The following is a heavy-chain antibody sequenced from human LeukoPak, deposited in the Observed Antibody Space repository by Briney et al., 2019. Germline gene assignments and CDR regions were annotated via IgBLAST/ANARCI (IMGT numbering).Heavy chain of an antibody. V-gene: IGHV4-34*01. CDR2: INHSGST. CDR1: GGSFSGYY. D-gene: IGHD3-10*01. CDR3: ARGQFYGSGSYSTYYYYYYGMDV. Sequence: SETLSLTCAVYGGSFSGYYWSWIRQPPGKGLEWIGEINHSGSTNYNPSLKSRVTISVDTSKNQFSLKLSSVTAADTAVCYCARGQFYGSGSYSTYYYYYYGMDVWGQGTTVTASS. J-gene: IGHJ6*02.